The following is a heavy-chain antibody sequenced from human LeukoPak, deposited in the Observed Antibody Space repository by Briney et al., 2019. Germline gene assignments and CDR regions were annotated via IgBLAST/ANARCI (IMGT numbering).Heavy chain of an antibody. J-gene: IGHJ4*02. CDR1: EFTFSTYA. Sequence: GGSLRLSCAASEFTFSTYAMHWVRQAPGKGLEWVSVIFSGGSTYYADSVKGRFTISRDNFKNTLYLQMNSLRAEDTAVYYCARGASGYYWTYWGQGTLVTVSS. CDR2: IFSGGST. CDR3: ARGASGYYWTY. V-gene: IGHV3-66*01. D-gene: IGHD3-22*01.